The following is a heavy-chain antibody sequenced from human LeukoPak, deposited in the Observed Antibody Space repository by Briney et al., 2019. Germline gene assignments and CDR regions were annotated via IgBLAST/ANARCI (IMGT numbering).Heavy chain of an antibody. V-gene: IGHV3-74*01. CDR1: GVTFSTYA. CDR3: VCYGIAPPY. D-gene: IGHD2-8*01. Sequence: TGGSLRLSCTASGVTFSTYAMTWVRQAPAKGPEWVSRIQNDGSSTVYADSVKGRFTISRDNAKNTLYLQMNTLRVEDTAVYYCVCYGIAPPYWGQGTLVTVSS. CDR2: IQNDGSST. J-gene: IGHJ4*02.